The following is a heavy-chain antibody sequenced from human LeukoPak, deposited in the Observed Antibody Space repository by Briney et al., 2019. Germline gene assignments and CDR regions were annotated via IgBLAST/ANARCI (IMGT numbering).Heavy chain of an antibody. CDR3: ARKSLRGQGFDY. D-gene: IGHD3-10*01. J-gene: IGHJ4*02. CDR1: GFTVSSNY. V-gene: IGHV3-66*01. Sequence: PGGSLRLSCAASGFTVSSNYMSWVRQAPGKGLEWVSVIYSGGSTYYADSVKGRFTISRENAKNSLYLQMNSLRAGDTAVYYCARKSLRGQGFDYWGQGTLVTVSS. CDR2: IYSGGST.